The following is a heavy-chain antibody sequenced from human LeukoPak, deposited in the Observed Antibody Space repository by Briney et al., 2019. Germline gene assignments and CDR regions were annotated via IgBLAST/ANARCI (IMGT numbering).Heavy chain of an antibody. CDR3: AREGSDSAYDYYY. CDR1: GGSISSYY. CDR2: ISTSGST. Sequence: SETLSRTCTVSGGSISSYYWSWIRQPAGKGLEWIGRISTSGSTTYKPSLKSRVTMSVDTSKNQFSLKLSSVIAADTAVYYCAREGSDSAYDYYYWGQGTLVTVSS. D-gene: IGHD5-12*01. V-gene: IGHV4-4*07. J-gene: IGHJ4*02.